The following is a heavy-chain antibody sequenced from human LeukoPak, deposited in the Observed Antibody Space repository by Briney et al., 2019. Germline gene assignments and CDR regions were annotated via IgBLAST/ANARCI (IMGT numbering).Heavy chain of an antibody. D-gene: IGHD6-6*01. Sequence: PGGSLRLSCAASGYTFSSYAMSWVRQAPGKGLEWVSAISGSGGSTYYADSVKGRFTISGDNSKNTLYLQMNSLRAEDTAVYYRAKEYSSSPPLDYWGQGTLVTVSS. CDR1: GYTFSSYA. J-gene: IGHJ4*02. V-gene: IGHV3-23*01. CDR2: ISGSGGST. CDR3: AKEYSSSPPLDY.